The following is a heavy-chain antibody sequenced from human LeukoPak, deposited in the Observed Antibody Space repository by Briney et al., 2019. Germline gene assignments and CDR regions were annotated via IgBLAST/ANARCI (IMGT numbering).Heavy chain of an antibody. V-gene: IGHV1-69*13. Sequence: VASVKVSCKASGGTFSTYAINWVRQAPGQGLEWMGGIIPIFGTAIYAQKFQGRVTITADESTSTAYMELSSLRSEDTAVYYCARDIRNWFDPWGLGTLVTVSS. CDR3: ARDIRNWFDP. J-gene: IGHJ5*02. CDR1: GGTFSTYA. CDR2: IIPIFGTA.